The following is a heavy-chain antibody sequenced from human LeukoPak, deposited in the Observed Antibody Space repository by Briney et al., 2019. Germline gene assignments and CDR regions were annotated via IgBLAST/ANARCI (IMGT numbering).Heavy chain of an antibody. D-gene: IGHD2-15*01. Sequence: GGSLRLSCAASGFTFSSYAMSWVRQAPGKGLEWVSAISGSGGSTYYADSVKGRFTISRDNSKNTLYLQMNSLRAEDTAVYYCAIVEPGYCSGGSCYLSDYWGQGTLVTVSS. J-gene: IGHJ4*02. V-gene: IGHV3-23*01. CDR1: GFTFSSYA. CDR2: ISGSGGST. CDR3: AIVEPGYCSGGSCYLSDY.